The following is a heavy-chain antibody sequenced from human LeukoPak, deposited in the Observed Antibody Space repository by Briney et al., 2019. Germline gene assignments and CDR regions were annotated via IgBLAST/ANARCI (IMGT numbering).Heavy chain of an antibody. V-gene: IGHV4-38-2*02. D-gene: IGHD1-26*01. CDR2: FYHSGST. Sequence: PSETLSLTCTVSGYSISSAYYWGWIRQPPGKGLVWIGSFYHSGSTYYNPSLKSRVTISVDTSKNQFSLKVSYVTAADTAVYYCARDGRIPRWYFDLWGRGTLVTVSS. J-gene: IGHJ2*01. CDR3: ARDGRIPRWYFDL. CDR1: GYSISSAYY.